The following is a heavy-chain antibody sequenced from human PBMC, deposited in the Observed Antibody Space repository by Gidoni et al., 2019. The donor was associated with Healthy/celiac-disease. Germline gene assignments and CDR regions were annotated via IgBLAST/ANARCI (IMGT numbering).Heavy chain of an antibody. Sequence: QLQLQESGPGLVKPSETLSLTCTVSGGSISSSSHYWGWIRQPPGKGLEWIGSIYYSGSTYYNPSLKSRVTISVDTSKNQFSLKLSSVTAADTAVYYCARDQKVVPAAKAGGFDYWGQGTLVTVSS. CDR3: ARDQKVVPAAKAGGFDY. CDR1: GGSISSSSHY. D-gene: IGHD2-2*01. V-gene: IGHV4-39*07. J-gene: IGHJ4*02. CDR2: IYYSGST.